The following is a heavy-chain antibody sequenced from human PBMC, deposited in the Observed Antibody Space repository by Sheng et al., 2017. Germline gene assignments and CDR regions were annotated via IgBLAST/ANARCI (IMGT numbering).Heavy chain of an antibody. V-gene: IGHV3-66*02. Sequence: EVQLVESGGGLVQPGGSLRLSCEVSGFTVSNNYMTWVRQAPGKGLEWVSGMYRGGPTYYADSVKGRFTISRDNSKNTVHLQMNSLRPEDTAVYYCARDAENCGGDCYPXRDAFDVWAKGQWSRLF. J-gene: IGHJ3*01. CDR3: ARDAENCGGDCYPXRDAFDV. D-gene: IGHD2-21*01. CDR2: MYRGGPT. CDR1: GFTVSNNY.